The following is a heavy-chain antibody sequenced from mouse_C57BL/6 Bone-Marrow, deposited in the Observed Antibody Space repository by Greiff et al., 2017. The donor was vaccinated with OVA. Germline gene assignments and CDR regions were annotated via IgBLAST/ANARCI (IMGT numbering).Heavy chain of an antibody. CDR3: ARATTVVERAPAWFAY. Sequence: VQLQQSGPELVKPGASVKIPCKASGYTFTDYNMDWVKQSHGKSLEWIGDINPNNGGTIYNQKFKGKATLTVDKSSSTAYMELRSLTSEGTAVYYCARATTVVERAPAWFAYWGQGTLVTVSA. V-gene: IGHV1-18*01. CDR1: GYTFTDYN. D-gene: IGHD1-1*01. CDR2: INPNNGGT. J-gene: IGHJ3*01.